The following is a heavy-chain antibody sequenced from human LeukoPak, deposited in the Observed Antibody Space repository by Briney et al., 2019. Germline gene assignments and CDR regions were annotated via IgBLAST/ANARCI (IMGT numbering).Heavy chain of an antibody. CDR2: ISGSGGST. CDR3: AKADLPTLANWYFDL. V-gene: IGHV3-23*01. D-gene: IGHD4-11*01. J-gene: IGHJ2*01. CDR1: GFTFSSYA. Sequence: GGSLRLSCAASGFTFSSYAMSWVRQAPGKGLEWVSAISGSGGSTYYADSVKGRFTISRDNSKNTLYLQMNSLRAEDTAVYYCAKADLPTLANWYFDLWGRGTLVTVSS.